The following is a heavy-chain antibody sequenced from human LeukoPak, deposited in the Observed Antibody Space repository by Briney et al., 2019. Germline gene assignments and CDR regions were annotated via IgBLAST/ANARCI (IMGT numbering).Heavy chain of an antibody. CDR1: GDSIRSSY. Sequence: SETLFLTCTVSGDSIRSSYWSWIRQPPGKGLEWIGYIYYSGSTNYNPFLKSRVTISVDTSKNQSSLKLSSVTAADTAVYYCARGGCSGGGCYSGGRSWFDPWGQGTLVTVSS. D-gene: IGHD2-15*01. CDR3: ARGGCSGGGCYSGGRSWFDP. V-gene: IGHV4-59*01. J-gene: IGHJ5*02. CDR2: IYYSGST.